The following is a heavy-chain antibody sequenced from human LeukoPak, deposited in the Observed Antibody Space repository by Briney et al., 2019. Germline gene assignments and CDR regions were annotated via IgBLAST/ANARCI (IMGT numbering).Heavy chain of an antibody. CDR2: INHSGST. CDR1: GGSISSSNW. CDR3: ARLNYYDSSGYYRTKNYGMDV. J-gene: IGHJ6*02. Sequence: SGTLSLTCAVSGGSISSSNWWSWVRQPPGKGLEWIGEINHSGSTNYNPSLKSRVTISVDTSKNHFSLKLSSVTAADTAVYYCARLNYYDSSGYYRTKNYGMDVWGQGTTVTVSS. V-gene: IGHV4-4*02. D-gene: IGHD3-22*01.